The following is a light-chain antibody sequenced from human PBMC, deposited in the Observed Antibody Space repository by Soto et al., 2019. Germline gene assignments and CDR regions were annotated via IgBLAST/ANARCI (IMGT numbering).Light chain of an antibody. Sequence: AIQMTQSPSSLYASVGDRVTITCRASQDIRSGLGWYQQRPGKAPKLLIDAASSLKSGVPSRFSGSGSGTDFTLPIRSLKPEAFATYHCFQANQYPWTFGQGTNV. J-gene: IGKJ1*01. CDR3: FQANQYPWT. CDR2: AAS. V-gene: IGKV1-6*01. CDR1: QDIRSG.